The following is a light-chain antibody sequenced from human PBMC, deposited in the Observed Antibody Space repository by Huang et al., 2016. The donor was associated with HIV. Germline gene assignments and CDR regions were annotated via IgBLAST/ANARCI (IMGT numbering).Light chain of an antibody. CDR1: QIVSSH. J-gene: IGKJ3*01. CDR3: QQYNDFRST. V-gene: IGKV3-15*01. Sequence: ETVMTQSPVTLSVSPGDRASLSCRSSQIVSSHLACYQQKPGQAPRLLIYAASTRATGVPARFSGSGAWTEFTLTISTLQSEDSAVYYCQQYNDFRSTFGPGTRVEIK. CDR2: AAS.